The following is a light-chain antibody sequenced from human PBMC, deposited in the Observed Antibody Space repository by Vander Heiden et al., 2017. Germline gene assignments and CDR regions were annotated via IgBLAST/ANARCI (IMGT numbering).Light chain of an antibody. Sequence: SYELTHPSSVSVSPGQTARITCSGDVLAKKYARWFQQEPGQAPVLIIYKDSERPSGIPERFSGSSSGTTVTLTISGAQVEDEADYYCYSATDNIGVFGGGTKLTVL. CDR1: VLAKKY. CDR2: KDS. CDR3: YSATDNIGV. V-gene: IGLV3-27*01. J-gene: IGLJ3*02.